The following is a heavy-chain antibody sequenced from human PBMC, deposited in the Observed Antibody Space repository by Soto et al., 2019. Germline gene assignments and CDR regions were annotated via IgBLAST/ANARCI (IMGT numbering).Heavy chain of an antibody. D-gene: IGHD1-26*01. V-gene: IGHV3-15*07. J-gene: IGHJ6*02. Sequence: GGSLRLSCAASGFTFSNAWVNWVRQAPGKGLEWVGRIKSKTDGGTTDYAAPVKGRFTISRDDSKNTLYMQMNSLKTEDTAVYYCTTLELAHLIKVGAIVYYGMDVWGQGTTVTVSS. CDR2: IKSKTDGGTT. CDR1: GFTFSNAW. CDR3: TTLELAHLIKVGAIVYYGMDV.